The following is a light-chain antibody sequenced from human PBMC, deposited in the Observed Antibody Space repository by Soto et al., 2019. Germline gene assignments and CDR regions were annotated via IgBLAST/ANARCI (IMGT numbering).Light chain of an antibody. CDR2: DAS. Sequence: EIVLTQSPDTLSLSPGERATLSCRASQSVRSSLAWYQQKPGQAPRLLIYDASNRATGIPARFSGSGSGTEFHLNLSRLEPEDFAVYFCQARSHWPPEVTFGPGTKVDIK. CDR1: QSVRSS. CDR3: QARSHWPPEVT. V-gene: IGKV3-11*01. J-gene: IGKJ3*01.